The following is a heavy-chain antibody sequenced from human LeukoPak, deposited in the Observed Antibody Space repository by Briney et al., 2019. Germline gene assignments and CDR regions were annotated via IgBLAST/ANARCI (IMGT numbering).Heavy chain of an antibody. CDR2: IDWDDDK. CDR3: ARIRGSYMDY. J-gene: IGHJ4*02. Sequence: SGLALVKPPQTLTLTCSFPGFSLNTSGMCVSWIRQPPRKALEWLARIDWDDDKYYSTSLKTRLTISKDTSKNQVVLTMTNMDPVDTATYYCARIRGSYMDYWGQGTLVTVSS. CDR1: GFSLNTSGMC. D-gene: IGHD2-2*02. V-gene: IGHV2-70*11.